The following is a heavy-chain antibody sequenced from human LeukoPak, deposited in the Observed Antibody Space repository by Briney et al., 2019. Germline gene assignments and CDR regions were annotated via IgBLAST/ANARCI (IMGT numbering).Heavy chain of an antibody. CDR1: GHSFTEYY. J-gene: IGHJ3*02. CDR2: INPNSGGT. D-gene: IGHD3-22*01. V-gene: IGHV1-2*02. Sequence: ASVKVSCKASGHSFTEYYMHWVRQVPGQGLEWMGWINPNSGGTNYAQKFQGRVTMTRDTSISTAYMELSRLRSDDTAVYYCARDGSSGYDAFDIWGQGTMVTVSS. CDR3: ARDGSSGYDAFDI.